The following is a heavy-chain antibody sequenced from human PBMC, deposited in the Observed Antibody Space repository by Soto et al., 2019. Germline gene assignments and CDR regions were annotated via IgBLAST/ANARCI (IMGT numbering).Heavy chain of an antibody. CDR1: GGTFSNYV. V-gene: IGHV1-69*01. J-gene: IGHJ4*02. CDR3: ARLRTFYSPFED. Sequence: QVRLVQSGAEVKRPGSSMKVSCKASGGTFSNYVISWVRQAPGQGLEWVGGIIPIFGTTSYAQKFQGRVTITADESTTTAYMELSSLRSGDTAVYFCARLRTFYSPFEDRGQGTLVTVSS. D-gene: IGHD3-3*02. CDR2: IIPIFGTT.